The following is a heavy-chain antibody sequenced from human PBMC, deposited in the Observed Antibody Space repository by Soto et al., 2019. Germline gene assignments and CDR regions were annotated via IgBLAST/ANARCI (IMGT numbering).Heavy chain of an antibody. Sequence: SENLSLTCTVSGGSISSGDYYWSWIRQPPGTGLGWIGYIYSSGSTYYNPSLKSRVTISVDTSKNQFSLKPSSVTAADTAVYYCARAEGIVVVPAASNLNWFDPWGQGALVTVSS. CDR1: GGSISSGDYY. V-gene: IGHV4-30-4*01. CDR2: IYSSGST. D-gene: IGHD2-2*01. J-gene: IGHJ5*02. CDR3: ARAEGIVVVPAASNLNWFDP.